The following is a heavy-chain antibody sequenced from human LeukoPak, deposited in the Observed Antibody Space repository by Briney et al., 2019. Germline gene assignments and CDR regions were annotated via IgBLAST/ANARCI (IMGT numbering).Heavy chain of an antibody. CDR3: ARGGLGCTNGVCSNYYFDY. D-gene: IGHD2-8*01. V-gene: IGHV1-2*02. J-gene: IGHJ4*02. Sequence: ASVKVSCKASGYTFTGYYMHWVRQAPGQGLEWMGWINPNSGGTNYAQKFQGRVTMTRDTSISTAYMELSRLRSEDTAVYYCARGGLGCTNGVCSNYYFDYWGQGTLVTVSS. CDR2: INPNSGGT. CDR1: GYTFTGYY.